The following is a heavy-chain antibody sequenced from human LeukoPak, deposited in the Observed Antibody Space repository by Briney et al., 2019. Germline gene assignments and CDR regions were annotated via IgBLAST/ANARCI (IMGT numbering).Heavy chain of an antibody. V-gene: IGHV1-24*01. CDR1: GYTLTELS. Sequence: ASVKVSCKVSGYTLTELSMHWVRQAPGKGLEWMGGFDPEDGETIYAQKFQGGVTMTEETSTDTAYMELSSLRSEDTAVYYCATETVVTRGSVAYWGQGTLVTVSS. J-gene: IGHJ4*02. D-gene: IGHD4-23*01. CDR2: FDPEDGET. CDR3: ATETVVTRGSVAY.